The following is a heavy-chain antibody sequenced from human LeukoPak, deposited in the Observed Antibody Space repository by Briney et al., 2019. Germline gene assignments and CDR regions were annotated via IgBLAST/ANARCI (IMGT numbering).Heavy chain of an antibody. V-gene: IGHV4-34*01. CDR1: GGSFSGYY. D-gene: IGHD2-21*02. J-gene: IGHJ6*03. CDR3: ARDGFEPPRGIVVVTAIPYYMDV. Sequence: SETLSLTCAVYGGSFSGYYWSWIRQPPGKGLEWIGEINHSGSTNYNPSLKSRVTISVDTSKNQFSLKLSSVTAADTAVYYCARDGFEPPRGIVVVTAIPYYMDVWGKGTTVTVSS. CDR2: INHSGST.